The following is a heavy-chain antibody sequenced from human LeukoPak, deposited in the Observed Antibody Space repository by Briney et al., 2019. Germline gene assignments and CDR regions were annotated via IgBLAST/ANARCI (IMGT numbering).Heavy chain of an antibody. Sequence: SETLSLTCTVSGGSISSGSYYWSWIRQPAGKGLDWIGRIYTSGSTNYNPSLKSRVTISVDTSKNQFSLKLSSLTAADTALYYCASSRRVPGVSIGYFDSWGQGTLVTVSS. J-gene: IGHJ4*02. V-gene: IGHV4-61*02. CDR2: IYTSGST. D-gene: IGHD3-10*01. CDR3: ASSRRVPGVSIGYFDS. CDR1: GGSISSGSYY.